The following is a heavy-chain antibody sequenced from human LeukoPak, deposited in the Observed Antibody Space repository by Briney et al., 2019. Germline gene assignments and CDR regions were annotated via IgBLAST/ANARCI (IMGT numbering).Heavy chain of an antibody. CDR1: GFTFSSYA. CDR2: ISGSGGST. V-gene: IGHV3-23*01. Sequence: GRSLRLSCAASGFTFSSYAMSWVRQAPGKGLEWVSAISGSGGSTYYADSVKGRFTISRDNSKNALYLQMNSLRAEDTAVYYCAKGSSGWYEGDYYYYYMDVWGKGTTVTISS. D-gene: IGHD6-19*01. CDR3: AKGSSGWYEGDYYYYYMDV. J-gene: IGHJ6*03.